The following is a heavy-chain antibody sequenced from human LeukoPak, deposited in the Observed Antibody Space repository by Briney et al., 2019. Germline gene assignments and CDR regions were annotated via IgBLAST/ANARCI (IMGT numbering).Heavy chain of an antibody. Sequence: GGSLRLSCAASGFTFSSYAMSWVRQAPGKGLEWVSVISASGGSTYYADSVKGRFSISRDKSKNTLHLQMNNLRAEDTAVYYCAKDNVAAGYFDYWGQGTLVTVSS. CDR3: AKDNVAAGYFDY. D-gene: IGHD6-13*01. CDR2: ISASGGST. V-gene: IGHV3-23*01. J-gene: IGHJ4*02. CDR1: GFTFSSYA.